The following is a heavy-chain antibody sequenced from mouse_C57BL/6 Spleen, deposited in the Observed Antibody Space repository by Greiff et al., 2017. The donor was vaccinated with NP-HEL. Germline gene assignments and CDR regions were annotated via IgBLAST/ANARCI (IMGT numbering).Heavy chain of an antibody. J-gene: IGHJ4*01. V-gene: IGHV1-26*01. CDR1: GYTFTDYY. CDR2: INPNNGGT. CDR3: ARSGYDYDVDYYAMDY. Sequence: EVQLQQSGPELVKPGASVKISCKASGYTFTDYYMNWVKQSHGKSLEWIGDINPNNGGTSYNQKFKGKATLTVDKSSSTAYMELSSLTSEDSAVYYCARSGYDYDVDYYAMDYWGQGTSVTVSS. D-gene: IGHD2-4*01.